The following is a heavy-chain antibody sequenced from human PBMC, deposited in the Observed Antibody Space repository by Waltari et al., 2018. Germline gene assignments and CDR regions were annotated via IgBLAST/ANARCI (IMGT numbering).Heavy chain of an antibody. D-gene: IGHD3-16*01. V-gene: IGHV3-9*01. CDR1: GFHFYASA. Sequence: EVQLVVSGGGLVQPGRPLRLSCAASGFHFYASALHWVLQVPGRGLEWVSVVSWSGATVGYADAVNGRFAISRDNAKNSLYLQMNSLRVEDTAFYYCAASRGVYWYFDFWGRGTLVSVSS. J-gene: IGHJ2*01. CDR2: VSWSGATV. CDR3: AASRGVYWYFDF.